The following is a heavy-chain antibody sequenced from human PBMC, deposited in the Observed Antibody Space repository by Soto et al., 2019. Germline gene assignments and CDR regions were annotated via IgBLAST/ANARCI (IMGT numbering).Heavy chain of an antibody. D-gene: IGHD1-20*01. J-gene: IGHJ4*02. CDR1: GFTIGSAY. CDR3: ARGIHNRNDPVDYFDQ. Sequence: GSLRLSCAASGFTIGSAYMTWFRQAPGKGLEWVSVIYSGGTTYYADSVKGRFTISRDISKNTLYLQLNSLRAEDTALYYCARGIHNRNDPVDYFDQWGQGTL. CDR2: IYSGGTT. V-gene: IGHV3-53*01.